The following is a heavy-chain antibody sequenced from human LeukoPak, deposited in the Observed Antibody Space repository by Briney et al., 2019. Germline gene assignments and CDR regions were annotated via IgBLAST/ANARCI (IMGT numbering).Heavy chain of an antibody. D-gene: IGHD3-22*01. Sequence: SQTLSLTCTVSGGSISSGGYYWSWIRQHPGKGLEWIGYIYYSGSTYYNPSLKSRVTISVDTSKNQFSLKLSSVTAADTAVYYCAKVTYDSPLLDYWGQGTLVTVSS. CDR1: GGSISSGGYY. CDR3: AKVTYDSPLLDY. J-gene: IGHJ4*02. V-gene: IGHV4-31*03. CDR2: IYYSGST.